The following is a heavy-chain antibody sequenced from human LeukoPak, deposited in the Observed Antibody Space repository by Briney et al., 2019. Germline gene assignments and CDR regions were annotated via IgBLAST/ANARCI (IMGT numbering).Heavy chain of an antibody. V-gene: IGHV3-30*02. CDR2: IRYDGSNK. Sequence: GGSLRLSCAASGFTFSSYGMHWVRQAPGKGLEWVAFIRYDGSNKYYADSVKGRFTISRDNSKNTLYLQMNSLRAEDTAVYYCAKNRVAEDGFSGSCFVTWGQGALVTVSS. CDR1: GFTFSSYG. D-gene: IGHD6-13*01. J-gene: IGHJ5*02. CDR3: AKNRVAEDGFSGSCFVT.